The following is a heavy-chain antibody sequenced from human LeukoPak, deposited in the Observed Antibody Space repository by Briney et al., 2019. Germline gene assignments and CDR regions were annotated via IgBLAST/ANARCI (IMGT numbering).Heavy chain of an antibody. CDR3: ARAWLSSSGTDAFDI. J-gene: IGHJ3*02. CDR2: IYYSGST. CDR1: GGSISGYY. Sequence: SETLSLTCTVSGGSISGYYWSWIRQPPGKGLEWIGYIYYSGSTNYNPSLKSRVTISVDTSKNQFSLKLSSVTAADTAVYYCARAWLSSSGTDAFDIWGQGTMVTVSS. V-gene: IGHV4-59*01. D-gene: IGHD3-22*01.